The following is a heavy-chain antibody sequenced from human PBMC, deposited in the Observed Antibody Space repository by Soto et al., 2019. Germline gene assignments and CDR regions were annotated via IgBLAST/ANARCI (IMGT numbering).Heavy chain of an antibody. V-gene: IGHV1-69*13. J-gene: IGHJ4*02. Sequence: ASVKVSCKASGGTFSSYAISWVRQAPGQGLEWMGGIIPIFGTANYEQKFQGSVTITADASTRTDYMELSGLRSEDTAVYYCARTTTWPFDYWGQGTLVTVSS. CDR1: GGTFSSYA. D-gene: IGHD1-1*01. CDR2: IIPIFGTA. CDR3: ARTTTWPFDY.